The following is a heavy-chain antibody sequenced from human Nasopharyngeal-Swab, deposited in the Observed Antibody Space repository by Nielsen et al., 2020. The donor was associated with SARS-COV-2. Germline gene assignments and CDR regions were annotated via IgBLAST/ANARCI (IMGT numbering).Heavy chain of an antibody. V-gene: IGHV4-34*01. J-gene: IGHJ6*03. Sequence: WIRQPPGKRLEWIGEINHSGSTNYNPSLKSRVTISVDTSKNQFSLKLSSVTAADTAVYYCARARTGSGGSCYRHAFCYYYYMDVWGKGTTVTVSS. CDR3: ARARTGSGGSCYRHAFCYYYYMDV. CDR2: INHSGST. D-gene: IGHD2-15*01.